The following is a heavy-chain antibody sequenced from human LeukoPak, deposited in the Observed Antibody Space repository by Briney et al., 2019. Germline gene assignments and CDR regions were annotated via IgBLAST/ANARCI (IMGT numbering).Heavy chain of an antibody. CDR1: GYTFTGYY. CDR2: INPNSGDT. J-gene: IGHJ4*02. Sequence: ASVKVSCKASGYTFTGYYMHWVRQAPGQGLEWMGRINPNSGDTNYAQKFQGRVTMTRDTSITTAYMELSRLRSDDTAVYYCARAESNNWDVKYYFDYWGQGTLVTVSS. V-gene: IGHV1-2*06. CDR3: ARAESNNWDVKYYFDY. D-gene: IGHD1-26*01.